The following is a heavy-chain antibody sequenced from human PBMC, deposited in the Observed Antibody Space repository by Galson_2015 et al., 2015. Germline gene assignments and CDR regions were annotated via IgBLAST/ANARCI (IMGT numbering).Heavy chain of an antibody. CDR1: GFTFDDYA. V-gene: IGHV3-9*01. Sequence: SLRLSCAASGFTFDDYAMHWVRHAPGKGLEWVSGISWNSGSIGYADSVKGRFTISRDNAKNSLYLQMNSLRAEDTALYYCAKTQRDGYNPYYYYYGMDVWGQGTTVTVSS. CDR2: ISWNSGSI. D-gene: IGHD5-24*01. CDR3: AKTQRDGYNPYYYYYGMDV. J-gene: IGHJ6*02.